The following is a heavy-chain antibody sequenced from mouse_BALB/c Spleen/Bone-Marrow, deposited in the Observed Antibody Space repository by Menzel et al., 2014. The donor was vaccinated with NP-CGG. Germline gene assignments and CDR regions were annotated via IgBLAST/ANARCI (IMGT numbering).Heavy chain of an antibody. V-gene: IGHV5-4*02. CDR2: ISDGGSYT. CDR1: GFTFSDYY. Sequence: EVHLVESGGGLVKPGGSLKLSCAASGFTFSDYYMYWVRQTPEKRLEWVATISDGGSYTYYPDSVKGRFTISRDNAKNNPYLQMSSLKSEDTAMYYCVLRWFAYWGQGTLVTVSA. D-gene: IGHD1-1*01. J-gene: IGHJ3*01. CDR3: VLRWFAY.